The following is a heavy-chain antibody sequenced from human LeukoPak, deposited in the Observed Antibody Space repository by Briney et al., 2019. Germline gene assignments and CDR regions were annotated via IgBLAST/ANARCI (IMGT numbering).Heavy chain of an antibody. D-gene: IGHD5-12*01. J-gene: IGHJ5*02. Sequence: SETLSLTCAVYGGSFSDYYWSWIRQPPGKGLEWIGETNHSGSTNYNPSLKSRVTISVDTSKNQFSLKLSSVTAADTAVYYCSSGYRGFDPWGQGTLVTVSS. CDR2: TNHSGST. V-gene: IGHV4-34*01. CDR1: GGSFSDYY. CDR3: SSGYRGFDP.